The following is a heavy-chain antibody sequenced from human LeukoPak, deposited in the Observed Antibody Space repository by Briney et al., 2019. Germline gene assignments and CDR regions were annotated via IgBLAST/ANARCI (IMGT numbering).Heavy chain of an antibody. D-gene: IGHD2-2*01. CDR2: IRYDGSNK. J-gene: IGHJ3*02. Sequence: GGSLRLSCAASGFTFSSYGMHWVRQAPGKGLEWVAFIRYDGSNKYYADSVKGRFTISRDNSKNTLYLQMNSLRAEDTAVYYCAEPVSKGLGGPDAFDIWGLGTMVTVSS. CDR1: GFTFSSYG. V-gene: IGHV3-30*02. CDR3: AEPVSKGLGGPDAFDI.